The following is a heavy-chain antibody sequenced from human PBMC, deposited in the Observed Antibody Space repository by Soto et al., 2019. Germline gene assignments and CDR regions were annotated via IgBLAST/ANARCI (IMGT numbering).Heavy chain of an antibody. J-gene: IGHJ6*02. V-gene: IGHV1-2*04. CDR3: ASAAAAGTGWGMDV. Sequence: AASVKVSCKASGYTFTGYYMHWVRQAPGQGLEWMGWINPNSGGTNYAQKFQGWVTMTRDTSISTAYMELSRLRSDDTAVYYCASAAAAGTGWGMDVWGQGTTVTVSS. D-gene: IGHD6-13*01. CDR2: INPNSGGT. CDR1: GYTFTGYY.